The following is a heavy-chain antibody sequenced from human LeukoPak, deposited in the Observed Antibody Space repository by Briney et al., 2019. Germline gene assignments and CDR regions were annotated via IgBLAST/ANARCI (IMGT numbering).Heavy chain of an antibody. J-gene: IGHJ6*03. CDR2: IKKDGSEK. CDR1: GFTFSSHW. V-gene: IGHV3-7*01. D-gene: IGHD5-12*01. Sequence: PGGSLRLSCAASGFTFSSHWMSWVRQAPGKGLEWVANIKKDGSEKYYVDAVKGRFTISRDNAKTSLYLQMNSLRAEDTAVYYCARAIRIVATISYYYYYYMDVWGKGTTVTVSS. CDR3: ARAIRIVATISYYYYYYMDV.